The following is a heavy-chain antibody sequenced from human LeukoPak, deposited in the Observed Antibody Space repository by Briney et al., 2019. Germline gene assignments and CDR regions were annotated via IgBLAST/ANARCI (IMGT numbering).Heavy chain of an antibody. CDR2: INHSGST. J-gene: IGHJ4*02. CDR3: ARGSYDFWSGYYTKGHFDY. Sequence: SETLSLTCAVYGGSFSGYYWSWIRQPPGKGLEWIGEINHSGSTNYNPSLKSRVTISVDTSKNQFSLKPSSVTAADTAVYYCARGSYDFWSGYYTKGHFDYWGQGTLVTVSS. V-gene: IGHV4-34*01. CDR1: GGSFSGYY. D-gene: IGHD3-3*01.